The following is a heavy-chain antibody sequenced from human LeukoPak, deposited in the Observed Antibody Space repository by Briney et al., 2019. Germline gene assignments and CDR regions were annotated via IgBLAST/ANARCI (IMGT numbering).Heavy chain of an antibody. D-gene: IGHD3-10*01. CDR3: ARVLDHGGITMVRGYNWFDP. CDR1: GGSFTGYY. J-gene: IGHJ5*02. Sequence: PSETLSLTCAVYGGSFTGYYWSWIRQPPGKGLEWIGEINHSGSTNYNPSLKSRVTISVDTSKNQFSLKLSSVTAADTAVYYCARVLDHGGITMVRGYNWFDPWGQGTLVTVSS. CDR2: INHSGST. V-gene: IGHV4-34*01.